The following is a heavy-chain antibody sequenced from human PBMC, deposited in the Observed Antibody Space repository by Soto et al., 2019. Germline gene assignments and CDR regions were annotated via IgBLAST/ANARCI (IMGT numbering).Heavy chain of an antibody. CDR3: AREAADYYGSGSYLLRPYYFDY. V-gene: IGHV4-31*03. CDR2: IYYSGST. Sequence: SETLSLTCTVSGGSISSGGYYWSWIRQHPGKGLEWIGYIYYSGSTYYNPSLKSRVTISVDTSKNQFSLKLSSVTAADTAVYYCAREAADYYGSGSYLLRPYYFDYWGQGTLVTVSS. J-gene: IGHJ4*02. CDR1: GGSISSGGYY. D-gene: IGHD3-10*01.